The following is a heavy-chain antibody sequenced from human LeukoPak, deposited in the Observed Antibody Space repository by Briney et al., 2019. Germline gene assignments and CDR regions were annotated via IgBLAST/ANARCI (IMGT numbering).Heavy chain of an antibody. CDR2: ISTSTGDT. J-gene: IGHJ6*03. D-gene: IGHD6-13*01. CDR1: GYSFILYG. Sequence: ASVEVSCKTSGYSFILYGISWVRQAPGQGPEWMGWISTSTGDTKYTQKFQGRVTLTTDTSTSTAYMELRSLRSDDTAVYYCARVLRRRMAAAGTAYSYYMDVWGTGTTVTVSS. CDR3: ARVLRRRMAAAGTAYSYYMDV. V-gene: IGHV1-18*01.